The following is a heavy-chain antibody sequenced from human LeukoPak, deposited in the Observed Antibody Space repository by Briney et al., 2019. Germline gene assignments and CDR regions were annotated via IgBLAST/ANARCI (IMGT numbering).Heavy chain of an antibody. V-gene: IGHV3-21*01. Sequence: GGSLRLSCAASGFTFSRSAMEWVRQAPGKGLEWVSSISGSSDYIYYADSVKGRFTISRDNTKNSVSLQMNSLRAEDTAVYYCARLYCNGGSCYGKYYFDYWGQGTLVTVSS. J-gene: IGHJ4*02. D-gene: IGHD2-15*01. CDR3: ARLYCNGGSCYGKYYFDY. CDR2: ISGSSDYI. CDR1: GFTFSRSA.